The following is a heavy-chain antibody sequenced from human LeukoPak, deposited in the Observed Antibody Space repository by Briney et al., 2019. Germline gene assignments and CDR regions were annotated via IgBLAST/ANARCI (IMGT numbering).Heavy chain of an antibody. CDR2: INPNSGGT. Sequence: ASVKVSCKASGYTFTGYYMHWVRQAPGQGLEWMGWINPNSGGTNYAQKFQGRVTMTRDTSISTAYMELSRLRSDDTAVYYCARDIVAVPAALVKNYYYYGMDVWGQGTTVTVSS. V-gene: IGHV1-2*02. CDR3: ARDIVAVPAALVKNYYYYGMDV. CDR1: GYTFTGYY. J-gene: IGHJ6*02. D-gene: IGHD2-2*01.